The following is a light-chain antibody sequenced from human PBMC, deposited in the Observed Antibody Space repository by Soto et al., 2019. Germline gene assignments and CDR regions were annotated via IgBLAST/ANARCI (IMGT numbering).Light chain of an antibody. CDR2: GAS. V-gene: IGKV3-20*01. CDR3: QQYGGSPRT. CDR1: QSVSSN. J-gene: IGKJ1*01. Sequence: EIVLTQSPATLSLSPGERATLSCRASQSVSSNLAWYQQKPGQVPRLLIYGASTRATGIPDRFSGSGSGTDFTLTISRLEPEDFAVYYCQQYGGSPRTFGQGTKVDIK.